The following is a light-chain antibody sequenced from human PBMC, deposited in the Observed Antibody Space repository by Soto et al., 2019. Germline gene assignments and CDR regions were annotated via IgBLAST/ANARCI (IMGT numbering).Light chain of an antibody. V-gene: IGKV3-20*01. CDR1: HSVNRNY. CDR2: GAS. Sequence: VVFTHSPGTLSLSPVEISTLSCMASHSVNRNYLAWYQQKPGQAPRLLFYGASSRVTGIPPRLSGSGSGTDFTLTISSLQPEDFAVYYCQQHGSSLTFGQGTRLEIK. J-gene: IGKJ5*01. CDR3: QQHGSSLT.